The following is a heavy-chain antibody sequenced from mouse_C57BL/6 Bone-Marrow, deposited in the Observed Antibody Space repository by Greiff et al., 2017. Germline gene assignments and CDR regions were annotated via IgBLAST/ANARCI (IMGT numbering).Heavy chain of an antibody. J-gene: IGHJ3*01. Sequence: EVQLQQSGAELVKPGASVKLSCTASGFNIKDYYMHWVKQRTEQGLEWIGRIDPEDGDTKYAPKFQGKATITADTSSNTAYLQLSSLTSEDTAVYCCARGLRRGFAYWGQGTLVTVSA. V-gene: IGHV14-2*01. CDR1: GFNIKDYY. CDR3: ARGLRRGFAY. D-gene: IGHD2-2*01. CDR2: IDPEDGDT.